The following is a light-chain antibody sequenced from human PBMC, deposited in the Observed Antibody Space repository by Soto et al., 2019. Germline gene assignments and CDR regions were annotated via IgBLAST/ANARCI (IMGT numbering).Light chain of an antibody. CDR2: DVS. V-gene: IGLV2-11*01. CDR1: SSDVGGYNY. J-gene: IGLJ1*01. Sequence: QSVLTQPRSVSGSPGQSVTISCTGTSSDVGGYNYVSWYQQHPGKAPKLMIYDVSKRPSGVPDRFSGSKSGNTASLTISGLQAEDEADYYCCSYAGSYVVFGTGTKVTDL. CDR3: CSYAGSYVV.